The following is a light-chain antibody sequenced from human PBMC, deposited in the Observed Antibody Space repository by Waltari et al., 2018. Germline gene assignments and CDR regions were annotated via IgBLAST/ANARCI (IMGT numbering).Light chain of an antibody. J-gene: IGKJ4*01. Sequence: ELVFPQSPATLSLYPGERATLSCMASQSVSSYLAWYQEKPGQAPRLLIYDASNRATGIPARFSGSGSGTDFTLTISSLEPEDFAVYYCQQRSNWPLLTFGGGTKVEIK. V-gene: IGKV3-11*01. CDR1: QSVSSY. CDR3: QQRSNWPLLT. CDR2: DAS.